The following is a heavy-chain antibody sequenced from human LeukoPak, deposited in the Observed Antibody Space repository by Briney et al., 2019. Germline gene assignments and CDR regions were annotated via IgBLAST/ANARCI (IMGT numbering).Heavy chain of an antibody. CDR3: ARARVGDPTDY. CDR1: GFPFSSYA. CDR2: VHGDGNNI. D-gene: IGHD1-26*01. V-gene: IGHV3-74*01. Sequence: GGSLRLSCAASGFPFSSYAMYWVRHAPGEGLVWVSRVHGDGNNIVYADFVEGRFTISRDNAKNTLYLEMSSLRREDTAVYYCARARVGDPTDYWGQGTLVTVSS. J-gene: IGHJ4*02.